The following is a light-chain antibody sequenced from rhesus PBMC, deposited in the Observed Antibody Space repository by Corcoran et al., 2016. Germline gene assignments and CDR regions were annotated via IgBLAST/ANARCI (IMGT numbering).Light chain of an antibody. Sequence: EIVMTQSPATLSLSPGERATLSCRASQSVSSNLAWYQQNPGQAPGLLNYYASNRATGIPDRFSGSGSWTDFTLTISSREPEDVGVYYCQQYNNWNSFGQGTKVEIK. CDR2: YAS. J-gene: IGKJ2*01. CDR3: QQYNNWNS. V-gene: IGKV3-35*01. CDR1: QSVSSN.